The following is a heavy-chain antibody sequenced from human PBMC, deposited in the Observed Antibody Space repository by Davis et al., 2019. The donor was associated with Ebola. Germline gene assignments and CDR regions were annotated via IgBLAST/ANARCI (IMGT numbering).Heavy chain of an antibody. Sequence: LSLTCAVYGGSFSGYYWMHWVRQAPGKGLVWVSRINSDGSSTSYADSVKGRFTISRDNAKNSLYLQMNSLRAEDTAVYYCARDRSSRANYYYGMDVWGQGTTVTVSS. CDR2: INSDGSST. J-gene: IGHJ6*02. V-gene: IGHV3-74*01. CDR1: GGSFSGYYW. D-gene: IGHD6-6*01. CDR3: ARDRSSRANYYYGMDV.